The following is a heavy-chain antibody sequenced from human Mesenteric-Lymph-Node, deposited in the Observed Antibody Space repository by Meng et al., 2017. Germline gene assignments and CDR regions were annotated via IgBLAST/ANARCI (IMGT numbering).Heavy chain of an antibody. V-gene: IGHV3-30*19. CDR1: GFTFSSYG. Sequence: QVQVVESGGGVVQPGRSLRLSCAASGFTFSSYGMHWVRQAPGKGLEWVAVISYDGSNKYYADSVKGRFTISRDNAKNTVYLQMNNLRVEDTGVYYCARKWFDPWGRGTLVTVPS. J-gene: IGHJ5*02. CDR3: ARKWFDP. CDR2: ISYDGSNK.